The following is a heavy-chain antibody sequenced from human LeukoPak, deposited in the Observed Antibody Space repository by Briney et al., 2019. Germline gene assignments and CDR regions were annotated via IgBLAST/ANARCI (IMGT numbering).Heavy chain of an antibody. CDR2: INWSGEKT. D-gene: IGHD2-2*02. V-gene: IGHV3-23*01. CDR3: VRDILYCSTSRCYTFDC. Sequence: GGSLRLSCAASGFTFSNYAMSWVRQAPGKGLEWVSGINWSGEKTSYADSVKGRFTISRDNSRNTLYLQMNSLRAEDTAVYYCVRDILYCSTSRCYTFDCWGQGTLVTVSS. J-gene: IGHJ4*02. CDR1: GFTFSNYA.